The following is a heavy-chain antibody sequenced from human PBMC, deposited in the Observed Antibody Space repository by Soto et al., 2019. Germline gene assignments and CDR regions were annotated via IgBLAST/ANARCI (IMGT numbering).Heavy chain of an antibody. CDR3: ARGGYSYGYSFDGMDV. D-gene: IGHD5-18*01. J-gene: IGHJ6*02. CDR1: GYTFSSYD. Sequence: EASVKVSCKASGYTFSSYDINWVRQATGQGLEWMGWMNPNSGNTGYAQKFQGRVTMTRNTSISTAYMELSSLRSEDTAVYYCARGGYSYGYSFDGMDVWGQGTTVTSP. V-gene: IGHV1-8*01. CDR2: MNPNSGNT.